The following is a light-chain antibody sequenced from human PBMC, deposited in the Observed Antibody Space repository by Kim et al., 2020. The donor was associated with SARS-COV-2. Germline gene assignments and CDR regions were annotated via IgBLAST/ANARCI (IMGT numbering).Light chain of an antibody. CDR3: AAWDGSLRYVL. CDR1: NNSVGSQG. V-gene: IGLV10-54*01. J-gene: IGLJ3*02. Sequence: RQTATLTCTGNNNSVGSQGAAWLQQYQGHPPKRLFYRNNKRPSGVSERFSAARSSNTATLTITGLQPEDEADYYCAAWDGSLRYVLFGGGTQLTVL. CDR2: RNN.